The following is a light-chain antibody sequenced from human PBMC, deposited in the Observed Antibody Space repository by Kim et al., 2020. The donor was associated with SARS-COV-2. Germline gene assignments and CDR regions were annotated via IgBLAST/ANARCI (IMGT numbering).Light chain of an antibody. CDR3: QHYNDLVVA. J-gene: IGKJ4*01. CDR2: DVS. CDR1: QTVGIY. Sequence: ASIGDRVTSSCQASQTVGIYLNWYQQKPGKAPKLLIYDVSNLERGVPSRFSGSGYGTEFTFSISSLQPEDIATYYCQHYNDLVVAFGGGTKVDIK. V-gene: IGKV1-33*01.